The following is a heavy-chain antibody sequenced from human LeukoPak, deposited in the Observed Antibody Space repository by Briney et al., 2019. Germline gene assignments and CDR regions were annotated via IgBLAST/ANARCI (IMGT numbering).Heavy chain of an antibody. CDR3: ASGSYCSGGSCYYFDY. J-gene: IGHJ4*02. Sequence: SQTLSLTCTVSGGSISSGSYYWSWIRQPAGKGLEWIGRIYTSGSTNYNPSLKSRVTISVDTSKNQFSLKLSSVTAADTAVYYCASGSYCSGGSCYYFDYWGQGTLVTVSS. D-gene: IGHD2-15*01. CDR2: IYTSGST. V-gene: IGHV4-61*02. CDR1: GGSISSGSYY.